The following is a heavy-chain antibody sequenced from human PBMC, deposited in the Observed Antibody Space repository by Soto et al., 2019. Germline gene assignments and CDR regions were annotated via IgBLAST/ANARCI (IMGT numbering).Heavy chain of an antibody. J-gene: IGHJ5*02. CDR1: GGTFSSYT. CDR3: ARDSYGSGSYWFDP. D-gene: IGHD3-10*01. Sequence: QVQLVQSGAEVEKPGSSVKVSCKASGGTFSSYTISWVRQAPGQGLEWMGRIIPILGIANYAQKFQGRVTITADKSTSTAYMELSSLRSEDTAVYYCARDSYGSGSYWFDPWGQGTLVTVSS. V-gene: IGHV1-69*08. CDR2: IIPILGIA.